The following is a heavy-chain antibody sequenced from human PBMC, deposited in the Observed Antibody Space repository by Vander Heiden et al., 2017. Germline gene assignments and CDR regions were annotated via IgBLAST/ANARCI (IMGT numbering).Heavy chain of an antibody. CDR1: GLTLSDYY. CDR2: MSSSGSTI. D-gene: IGHD1-26*01. Sequence: QVQLVESGGGLVKPGRSLRLPWAASGLTLSDYYMSWSRQARGKGLEWVSYMSSSGSTIYYADSVRGRFAISRDNAKNSLYLQMNSLRAEDTAVYYCARESGSMYDYYGMDVWGQGTTVTVSS. CDR3: ARESGSMYDYYGMDV. J-gene: IGHJ6*02. V-gene: IGHV3-11*01.